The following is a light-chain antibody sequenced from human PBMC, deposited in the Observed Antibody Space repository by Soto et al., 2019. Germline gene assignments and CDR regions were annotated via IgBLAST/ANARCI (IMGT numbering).Light chain of an antibody. J-gene: IGLJ3*02. Sequence: QSVLTQPPSASGTPGQRVTISCSGSSSNIGRNAVNWYQQVPGTAPKLLIYSHDQRPSGVPDRFSGSKSGTSASLAISGLQSEDEAHYHCSSYTGDYTLMFAGGTKLTVL. CDR2: SHD. CDR1: SSNIGRNA. CDR3: SSYTGDYTLM. V-gene: IGLV1-44*01.